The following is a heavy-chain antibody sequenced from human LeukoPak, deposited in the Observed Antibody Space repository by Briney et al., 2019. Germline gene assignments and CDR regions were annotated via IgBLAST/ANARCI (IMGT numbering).Heavy chain of an antibody. V-gene: IGHV1-69*13. Sequence: AASVKVSCKASGGTFSSYAIGWVRQAPGQGLEWMGGIIPIFGTANYAQKFQGRVTITADESTSTAYMELSSLRSEDTAVYYCARRGAGDSSGYYLDYWGQGTLVTVSS. CDR1: GGTFSSYA. CDR3: ARRGAGDSSGYYLDY. J-gene: IGHJ4*02. D-gene: IGHD3-22*01. CDR2: IIPIFGTA.